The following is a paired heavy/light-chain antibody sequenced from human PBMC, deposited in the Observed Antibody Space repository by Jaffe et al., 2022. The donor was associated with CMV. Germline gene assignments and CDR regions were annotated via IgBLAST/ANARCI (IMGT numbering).Light chain of an antibody. CDR3: AVWDDSLNGWV. J-gene: IGLJ3*02. CDR1: SSNIEKKI. Sequence: QSVLTQPPSASGTPGQRVTISCSGSSSNIEKKIVNWYQQLPGTAPKLLMYSNNQRPSGVPDRFSGSKFGTAPSLAISGLQSEDEADYYCAVWDDSLNGWVFGGGTKLTVL. V-gene: IGLV1-44*01. CDR2: SNN.
Heavy chain of an antibody. D-gene: IGHD3-10*01. CDR3: ARDFGERTTQIYYYGMDV. CDR1: GFTFSSYG. CDR2: ISYDGSST. J-gene: IGHJ6*02. Sequence: QVQLVESGGGVVQPGRSLRLSCAASGFTFSSYGTHWVRQAPGKGLEWVALISYDGSSTYYADSVKGRFTISRDNSKNTVYLQMNGLRAEDTAVYYCARDFGERTTQIYYYGMDVWGQGTTVTVSS. V-gene: IGHV3-30*03.